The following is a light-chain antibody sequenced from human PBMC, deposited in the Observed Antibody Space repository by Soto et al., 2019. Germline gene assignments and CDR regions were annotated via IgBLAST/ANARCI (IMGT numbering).Light chain of an antibody. CDR2: KGT. Sequence: QSVLAQPASVSGSPGQSVTISCTGTSSDVGAYNSVSWYQQHPDKAPQLMIYKGTQRPSGVSNRFSGSTSGNAASLTISGRQAGDEADYFCCSSAPESTYVFGTGTKLTVL. CDR3: CSSAPESTYV. J-gene: IGLJ1*01. V-gene: IGLV2-23*01. CDR1: SSDVGAYNS.